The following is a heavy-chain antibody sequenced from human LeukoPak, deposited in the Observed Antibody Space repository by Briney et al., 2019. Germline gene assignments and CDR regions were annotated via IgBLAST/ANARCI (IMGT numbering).Heavy chain of an antibody. V-gene: IGHV1-46*01. CDR1: GYSFTSYH. J-gene: IGHJ4*02. CDR3: AREDPHTYNFDF. Sequence: ASVSVSCTLSGYSFTSYHMHWLRQPPGQGLEWVGIINSSGDTTVYAQKFQGIVTVTRDTPTSTVYMELSSPDTADTSVYYCAREDPHTYNFDFRGPGTLVTVSS. D-gene: IGHD1-1*01. CDR2: INSSGDTT.